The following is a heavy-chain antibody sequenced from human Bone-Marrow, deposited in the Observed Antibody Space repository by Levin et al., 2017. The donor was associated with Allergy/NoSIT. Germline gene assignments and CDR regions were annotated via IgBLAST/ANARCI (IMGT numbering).Heavy chain of an antibody. CDR2: IKQDGSEK. CDR3: TKEDAYSYGYGLSDY. V-gene: IGHV3-7*01. Sequence: LSLTCAASGFTLSSSWMSWVRQAPGKGLEWVANIKQDGSEKSYVDSVKGRFTISRDNAKNSLNLQMNSLRVEDTAIYYCTKEDAYSYGYGLSDYWGQGTLVTVSS. D-gene: IGHD5-18*01. J-gene: IGHJ4*02. CDR1: GFTLSSSW.